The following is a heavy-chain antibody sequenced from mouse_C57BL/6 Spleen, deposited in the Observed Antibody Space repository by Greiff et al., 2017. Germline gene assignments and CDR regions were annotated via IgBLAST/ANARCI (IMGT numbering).Heavy chain of an antibody. J-gene: IGHJ3*01. CDR1: GYTFTSYW. Sequence: VQLQQPGAELVRPGTSVKLSCKASGYTFTSYWMHWVKQRPGQGLEWIGVIDPSDSYTNYNQKFKGKATLTVDTSSSTAYMQLSSLTSEDSAVYYCARSLSGWFAYWGQGTLVTVSA. CDR3: ARSLSGWFAY. D-gene: IGHD3-1*01. CDR2: IDPSDSYT. V-gene: IGHV1-59*01.